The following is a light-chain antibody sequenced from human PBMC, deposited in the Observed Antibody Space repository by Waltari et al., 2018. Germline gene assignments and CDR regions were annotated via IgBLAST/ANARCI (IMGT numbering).Light chain of an antibody. Sequence: DVVMTQSPLSLPVTPGQPASISCRSSQSLVHSDGRTYLNWLLQKPGQPPRRLIYQVSTRDSGVPDRFGGSGAGTDFTLKISRVEADDSGIYYCVQGTNVPPWTVGQGTKVEIE. CDR2: QVS. CDR1: QSLVHSDGRTY. CDR3: VQGTNVPPWT. V-gene: IGKV2-30*02. J-gene: IGKJ1*01.